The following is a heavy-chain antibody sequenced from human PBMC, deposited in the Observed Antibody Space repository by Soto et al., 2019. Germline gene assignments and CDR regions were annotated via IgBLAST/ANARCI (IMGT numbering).Heavy chain of an antibody. Sequence: PLILGSGAYVFTLSSDGMQWFPQSPGKGLQGGAVISYDGSNKYYAESVKGRFTISRDNSKNTLYLQMNSLRAEDTAVYYCAKDIRGYDFDYWGQGTLVTVSS. CDR3: AKDIRGYDFDY. CDR2: ISYDGSNK. CDR1: VFTLSSDG. V-gene: IGHV3-30*18. J-gene: IGHJ4*02. D-gene: IGHD5-12*01.